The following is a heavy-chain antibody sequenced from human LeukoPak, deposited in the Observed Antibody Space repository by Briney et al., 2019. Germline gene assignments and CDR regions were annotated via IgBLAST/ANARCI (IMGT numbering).Heavy chain of an antibody. Sequence: KSSETLSLTCTVFGGPITGYYWSWIRQPPGKGLEWTGYVSYRGSTNYNPSLKSRVTISVDTSKNQFSLKLSSVTAADTAVYYCARPYSSNWYDAFHFWGQGTMVTVSS. J-gene: IGHJ3*01. CDR2: VSYRGST. CDR3: ARPYSSNWYDAFHF. V-gene: IGHV4-59*01. D-gene: IGHD6-13*01. CDR1: GGPITGYY.